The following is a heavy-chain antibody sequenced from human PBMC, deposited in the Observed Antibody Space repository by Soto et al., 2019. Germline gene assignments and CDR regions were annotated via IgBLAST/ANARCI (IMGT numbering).Heavy chain of an antibody. J-gene: IGHJ4*02. CDR3: AKELVDAVAGLAPFDY. D-gene: IGHD6-19*01. CDR1: GFTFDDYT. V-gene: IGHV3-43*01. CDR2: ISWDGGST. Sequence: EVQLVESGGVVVQPGGSLRLSCAASGFTFDDYTMHWVRQAPGKGLEWVSLISWDGGSTYYADSVKGRFTISRDNSKNSLYLQMNSLRTEDTALYYCAKELVDAVAGLAPFDYWGQGTLVTVSS.